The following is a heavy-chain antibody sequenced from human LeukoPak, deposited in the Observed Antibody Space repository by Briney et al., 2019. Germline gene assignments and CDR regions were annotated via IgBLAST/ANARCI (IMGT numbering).Heavy chain of an antibody. V-gene: IGHV3-7*01. Sequence: PGGSLRLSCAAPGFTLSSYWVSWVRQAPGKGLEWVANINQDGSEKYYVDSVKGRFTISRDNAKNSVYLQMNSLRAEDTAVYYCARVPRGNSYGVEYWGQGTLVTVSS. D-gene: IGHD5-18*01. CDR3: ARVPRGNSYGVEY. J-gene: IGHJ4*02. CDR1: GFTLSSYW. CDR2: INQDGSEK.